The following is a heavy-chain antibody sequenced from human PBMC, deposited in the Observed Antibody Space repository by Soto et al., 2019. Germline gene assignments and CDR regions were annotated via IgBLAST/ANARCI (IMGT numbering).Heavy chain of an antibody. J-gene: IGHJ5*02. V-gene: IGHV3-11*01. CDR1: GFTFNDYY. Sequence: QVQLVESGGGLVKPGGSLTISCAASGFTFNDYYMSWIRQAPGKGLEWVSYIRQRRGSMYYADSVKGRFTVSRENANSLLYLQMNSLRTGDTAVYYCARQGCYYTFATGFTVDAWGQGTQVTV. CDR2: IRQRRGSM. CDR3: ARQGCYYTFATGFTVDA. D-gene: IGHD2-2*01.